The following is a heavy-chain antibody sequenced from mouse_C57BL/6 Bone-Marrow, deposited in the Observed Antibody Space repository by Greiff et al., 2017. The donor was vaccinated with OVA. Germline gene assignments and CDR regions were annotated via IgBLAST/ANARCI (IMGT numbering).Heavy chain of an antibody. CDR3: ARSWITTVVAP. D-gene: IGHD1-1*01. CDR1: GYTFTSYW. CDR2: IDPSDSYT. Sequence: VKLQQPGAELVRPGTSVKLSCKASGYTFTSYWMHWVKQRPGQGLEWIGVIDPSDSYTNYNQKFKGKATLTVDTSSSTAYMQLSSLTSEDSAVYYCARSWITTVVAPWGQGTTLTVSS. J-gene: IGHJ2*01. V-gene: IGHV1-59*01.